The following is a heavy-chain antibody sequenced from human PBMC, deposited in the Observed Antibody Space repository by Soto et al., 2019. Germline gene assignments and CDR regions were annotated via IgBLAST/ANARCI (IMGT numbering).Heavy chain of an antibody. Sequence: GGSLRLSFAASEFTFNNFAMNWVRQVTGKGLEWVATISATGGSTYYADSVKGRFTISRDNSKNTLYLQMNGLRVEDTAVYYCAKDRLAGNFDYWGQGTQVTV. J-gene: IGHJ4*02. CDR3: AKDRLAGNFDY. CDR2: ISATGGST. CDR1: EFTFNNFA. V-gene: IGHV3-23*01.